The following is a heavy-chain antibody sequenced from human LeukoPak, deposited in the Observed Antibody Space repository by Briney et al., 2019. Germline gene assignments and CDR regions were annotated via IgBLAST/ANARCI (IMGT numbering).Heavy chain of an antibody. CDR2: ISGSGTYS. CDR3: AKAGGFGELLSHYYFDY. D-gene: IGHD3-10*01. CDR1: GFTFSSFA. V-gene: IGHV3-23*01. Sequence: GGSLRLSCAASGFTFSSFAMTWVRQALGKGLEWVSAISGSGTYSYYADSVKGRFTISRDSSKNTLFLQMNSLRAEDTAVYYCAKAGGFGELLSHYYFDYWGQGTLVTVSS. J-gene: IGHJ4*02.